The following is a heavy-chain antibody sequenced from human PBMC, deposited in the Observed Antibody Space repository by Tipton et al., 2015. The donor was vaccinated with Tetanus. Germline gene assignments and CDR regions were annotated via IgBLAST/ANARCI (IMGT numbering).Heavy chain of an antibody. D-gene: IGHD2-15*01. J-gene: IGHJ4*02. Sequence: LRLSCAIYGGSFSGYYWSWIRQPPGKGLEWIGEINHSGSTNYNPSLKSRVTISVDTSKNQFSLKLSSVTAADTAVYYCARDPKRRYCSGGSCPSTFDYWGQGTLVTVSS. CDR2: INHSGST. CDR1: GGSFSGYY. V-gene: IGHV4-34*01. CDR3: ARDPKRRYCSGGSCPSTFDY.